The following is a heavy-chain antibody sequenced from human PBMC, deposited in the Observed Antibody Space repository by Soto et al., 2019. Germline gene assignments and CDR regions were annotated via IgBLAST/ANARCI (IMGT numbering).Heavy chain of an antibody. D-gene: IGHD6-19*01. V-gene: IGHV4-39*01. CDR1: GGSISSSSYY. Sequence: TSETLSLTCTVSGGSISSSSYYWGWIRQPPGKGLEWIGSIYYSGSTYYNPSLKSRVTISVDTSKNQFSLKLSSVTAADTAVYYCARRTVAGTFVPHEYTWYFDLWGRGTLVT. CDR3: ARRTVAGTFVPHEYTWYFDL. J-gene: IGHJ2*01. CDR2: IYYSGST.